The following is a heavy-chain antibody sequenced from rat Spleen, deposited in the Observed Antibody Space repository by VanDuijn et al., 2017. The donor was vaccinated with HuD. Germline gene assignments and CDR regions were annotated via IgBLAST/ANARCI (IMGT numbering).Heavy chain of an antibody. J-gene: IGHJ2*01. D-gene: IGHD1-4*01. Sequence: QVQLKESGPGLVQPSQTLSLTCTVSGFSLTSYNVHWVRQPTGKGLEWMGIIRTGRNTDYNSALKSRLSISRDTTKSQVFLKMNSLQTDDTAIYYCTRALGPGYNYGYFDYWGQGVMVTVSS. CDR2: IRTGRNT. CDR3: TRALGPGYNYGYFDY. CDR1: GFSLTSYN. V-gene: IGHV2-30*01.